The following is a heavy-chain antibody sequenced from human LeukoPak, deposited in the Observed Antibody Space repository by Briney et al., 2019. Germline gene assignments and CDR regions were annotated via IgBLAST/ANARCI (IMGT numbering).Heavy chain of an antibody. D-gene: IGHD2-2*01. CDR3: ARGLGVVPAASTFDY. CDR1: GYTFTGYY. V-gene: IGHV1-2*02. Sequence: GASVKVSCKASGYTFTGYYMHWVRQAPGQGLEWMGWINPNSGGTNYAQKFQGRVTMTRDTSISTAYMELSRLRSDDTAVYYCARGLGVVPAASTFDYWGQGTLVTVSS. J-gene: IGHJ4*02. CDR2: INPNSGGT.